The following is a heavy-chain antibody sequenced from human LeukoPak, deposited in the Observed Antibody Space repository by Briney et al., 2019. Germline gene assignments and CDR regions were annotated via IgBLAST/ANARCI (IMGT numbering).Heavy chain of an antibody. CDR1: GFTFDDYA. V-gene: IGHV3-9*01. CDR3: TRLGHLLYYDSSGYPLRVGQFDAFDI. CDR2: ISWNSGSI. D-gene: IGHD3-22*01. J-gene: IGHJ3*02. Sequence: GGSLRLSCAASGFTFDDYAMHWVRQAPGKGLEWVSGISWNSGSIGYADSVKGRFTISRDNAKNSLYLQMNSLKTEDTAVYYCTRLGHLLYYDSSGYPLRVGQFDAFDIWGQGTMVTVSS.